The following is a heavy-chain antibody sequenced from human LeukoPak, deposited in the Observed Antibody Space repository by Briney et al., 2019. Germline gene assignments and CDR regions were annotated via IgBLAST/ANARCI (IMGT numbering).Heavy chain of an antibody. CDR1: GFNFSLYG. Sequence: GKSLRLSCAASGFNFSLYGMHWVRQAPGKGLEWVSLISYDTNNEYYADSVKGRFTISRDNSMYTLYLQVNSLRLEDTAVYYCARDKSGGYYYWFDPWGQGTLVTVSS. CDR2: ISYDTNNE. CDR3: ARDKSGGYYYWFDP. V-gene: IGHV3-30*03. D-gene: IGHD3-22*01. J-gene: IGHJ5*02.